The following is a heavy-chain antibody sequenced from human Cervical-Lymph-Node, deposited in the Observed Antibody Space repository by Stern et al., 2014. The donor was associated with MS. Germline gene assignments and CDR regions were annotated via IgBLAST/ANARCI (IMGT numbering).Heavy chain of an antibody. CDR1: GYTFIAYY. V-gene: IGHV1-2*04. D-gene: IGHD2-15*01. J-gene: IGHJ4*02. Sequence: VQLVESGAEVKKPGASVKVSCKASGYTFIAYYLHWVRQAPGQGLEWMGWITPNSGGTKYAQKFQGWVTMTRDTSISTAYMELSRLRSDDTAVYYCAREGFCSGSTCYSTNYWGQGTPVTVSS. CDR2: ITPNSGGT. CDR3: AREGFCSGSTCYSTNY.